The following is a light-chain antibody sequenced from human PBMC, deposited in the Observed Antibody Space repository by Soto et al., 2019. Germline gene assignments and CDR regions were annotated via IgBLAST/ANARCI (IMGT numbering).Light chain of an antibody. CDR3: QQSYNFPRT. CDR1: QNIDTY. J-gene: IGKJ3*01. Sequence: DIPMTQSPSSLSASVGDRVTITCRASQNIDTYLNWYLQKPGQAPKLLIYSAYSLQSGVSPRFSGDGSGTDFTLTISSLQPEDFATYYCQQSYNFPRTFGPGTKVDIK. V-gene: IGKV1-39*01. CDR2: SAY.